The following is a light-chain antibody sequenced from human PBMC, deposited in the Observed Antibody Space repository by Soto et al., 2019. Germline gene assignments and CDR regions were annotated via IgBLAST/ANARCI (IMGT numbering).Light chain of an antibody. CDR3: QQYGSSPPSST. CDR1: QSVSSSY. Sequence: EIVLTQSPRTLSLSPGERATLSCRASQSVSSSYLAWYQQKPGQAPRLLIYGASSRATGIPDRFSGSGSGTDFTLTISRLEPEDFAVYYCQQYGSSPPSSTFGQGTRLEIK. V-gene: IGKV3-20*01. CDR2: GAS. J-gene: IGKJ5*01.